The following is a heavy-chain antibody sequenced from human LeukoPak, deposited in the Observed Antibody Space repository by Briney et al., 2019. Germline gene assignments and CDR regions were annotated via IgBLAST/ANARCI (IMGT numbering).Heavy chain of an antibody. D-gene: IGHD2-15*01. CDR2: INTGNGNT. V-gene: IGHV1-3*04. CDR1: GYTFTDYA. CDR3: ARDRVVGLAPFNP. J-gene: IGHJ5*02. Sequence: GASVKVSCKASGYTFTDYAMHWVRQAPGQRLEWMGWINTGNGNTRYSEKFQGRDTITMDTSASTAYMELSSLGSEDTAVYYCARDRVVGLAPFNPWGQGTLVTVSS.